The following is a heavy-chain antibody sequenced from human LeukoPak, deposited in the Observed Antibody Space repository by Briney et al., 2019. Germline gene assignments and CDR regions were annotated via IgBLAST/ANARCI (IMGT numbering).Heavy chain of an antibody. Sequence: SGTLSLTCAVSNGSIISSNWWSWVRHPPGKGLEWIGEIYHSGTTNYNPSLKSRVTVSVDKSKNQFSLKLNSVTAADTAVYYCVRHDSTAYHPFDYWGQGTLVTVSS. V-gene: IGHV4-4*02. D-gene: IGHD2-15*01. J-gene: IGHJ4*02. CDR2: IYHSGTT. CDR3: VRHDSTAYHPFDY. CDR1: NGSIISSNW.